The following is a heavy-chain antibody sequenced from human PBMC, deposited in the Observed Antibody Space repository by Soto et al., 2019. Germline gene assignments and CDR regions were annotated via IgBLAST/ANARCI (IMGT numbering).Heavy chain of an antibody. CDR3: ARDGDYYDSSGYYPFDY. Sequence: AETLSLTCAVSVGSISRYYWSWIRQPPGKGLEWIGYIYYSGSTNYNPSLKSRVTISVDTSKNQFSLKLSSVTAADTAVYYCARDGDYYDSSGYYPFDYWGQGTLVTVSS. D-gene: IGHD3-22*01. CDR2: IYYSGST. CDR1: VGSISRYY. J-gene: IGHJ4*02. V-gene: IGHV4-59*01.